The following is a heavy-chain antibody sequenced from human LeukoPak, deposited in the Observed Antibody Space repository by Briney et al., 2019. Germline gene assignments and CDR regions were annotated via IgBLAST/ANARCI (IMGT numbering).Heavy chain of an antibody. J-gene: IGHJ5*02. Sequence: GASVNVSCKASGYTFTSSFMHWVRQAPGQGLEWMGIINPSGGSPTYAQKFQGRVTMTRDTSTSTVYMELSSLRSEDTAMYHCARDSSSSSLADPWGQGTLVTVSS. CDR1: GYTFTSSF. CDR3: ARDSSSSSLADP. V-gene: IGHV1-46*01. D-gene: IGHD2-2*01. CDR2: INPSGGSP.